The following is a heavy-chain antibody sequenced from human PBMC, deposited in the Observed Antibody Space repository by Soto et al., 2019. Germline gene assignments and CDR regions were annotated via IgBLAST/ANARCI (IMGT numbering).Heavy chain of an antibody. Sequence: SETLSLTCTVSGASISSGGYYWGWIRQHPGKGLEWIGYIYYSGSTYYNPSLKSRVAISVDTSKNQFSLKLTSVTAADTAVYYCARDKITGLFDYWGQGTLVTVSS. D-gene: IGHD2-8*02. CDR2: IYYSGST. J-gene: IGHJ4*02. V-gene: IGHV4-31*03. CDR1: GASISSGGYY. CDR3: ARDKITGLFDY.